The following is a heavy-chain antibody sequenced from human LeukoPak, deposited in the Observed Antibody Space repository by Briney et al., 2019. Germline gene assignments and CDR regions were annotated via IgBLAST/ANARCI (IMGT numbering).Heavy chain of an antibody. D-gene: IGHD6-13*01. V-gene: IGHV3-23*01. CDR1: GFTFSRYA. CDR3: AKVNNIAAAGTFDY. Sequence: GGSLRLSCAASGFTFSRYAMSWVRQAQGQGLELVSAISGSGAATYNADSVKGRFTISRDNSKNTLYLQMNSLRAEDTAVYYCAKVNNIAAAGTFDYWGQGTLVTVSS. J-gene: IGHJ4*02. CDR2: ISGSGAAT.